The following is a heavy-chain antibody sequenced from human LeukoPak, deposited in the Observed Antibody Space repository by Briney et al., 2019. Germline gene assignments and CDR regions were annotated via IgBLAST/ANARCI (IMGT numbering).Heavy chain of an antibody. J-gene: IGHJ3*02. CDR2: IYYSGST. CDR1: GGSISSSNW. D-gene: IGHD3-22*01. CDR3: ARDLVHYDSSGYYLSAFDI. Sequence: SETLSLTCAVSGGSISSSNWWSWVRQPPGKGLEWIGYIYYSGSTYYNPSLKSRVTISVDTSKNQFSLKLSSVTAADTAVYYCARDLVHYDSSGYYLSAFDIWGQGTMVTVSS. V-gene: IGHV4-30-4*01.